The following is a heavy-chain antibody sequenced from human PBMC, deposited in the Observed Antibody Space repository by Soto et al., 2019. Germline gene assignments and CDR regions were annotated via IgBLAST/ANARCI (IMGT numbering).Heavy chain of an antibody. V-gene: IGHV3-13*01. D-gene: IGHD5-12*01. CDR3: AKRRLGGYDLIGGPLYFDY. CDR1: GFTFSSYD. Sequence: PGGSLRLSCAASGFTFSSYDMHWVRQATGKGLEWVSAIGTAGDTYYAGSVKGRFTISRENSKNTLYLQMNSLRAEDTAVYYCAKRRLGGYDLIGGPLYFDYWGQGTLVTVSS. CDR2: IGTAGDT. J-gene: IGHJ4*02.